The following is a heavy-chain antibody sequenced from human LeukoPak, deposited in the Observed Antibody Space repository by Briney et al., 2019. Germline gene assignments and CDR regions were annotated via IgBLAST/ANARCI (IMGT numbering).Heavy chain of an antibody. D-gene: IGHD2-15*01. Sequence: PGRSLRLSCAASGFTFSSYAMSWVRQAPGKGLEWVAIIWYDESSRYYADSVKGRFTISRDNSKNTVYLQMNSLRAEDTAVYYCAKAKDIVVVVAATLDYWGQGTLVTVSS. CDR3: AKAKDIVVVVAATLDY. J-gene: IGHJ4*02. CDR2: IWYDESSR. V-gene: IGHV3-30*18. CDR1: GFTFSSYA.